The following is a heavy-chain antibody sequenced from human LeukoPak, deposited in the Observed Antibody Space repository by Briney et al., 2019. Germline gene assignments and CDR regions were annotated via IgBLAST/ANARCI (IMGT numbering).Heavy chain of an antibody. CDR2: ISTSSSTI. Sequence: GGSLRLSCAASGFSFSSYSMNWVRQAPGKGLEWVSYISTSSSTIYYADSVKGRFTISRDNAKNSQYLQMNSLRVEDTADYFCARVAAMGDFDCWGQGTLVTVSS. CDR1: GFSFSSYS. CDR3: ARVAAMGDFDC. J-gene: IGHJ4*02. V-gene: IGHV3-48*01. D-gene: IGHD1-26*01.